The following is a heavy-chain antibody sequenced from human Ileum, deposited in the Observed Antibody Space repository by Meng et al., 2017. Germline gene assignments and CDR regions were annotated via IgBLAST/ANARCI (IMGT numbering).Heavy chain of an antibody. CDR1: GTW. V-gene: IGHV4-4*02. D-gene: IGHD3-22*01. CDR3: ATSNDRDVYYLGY. CDR2: IFQSGRT. Sequence: VEQQAAGRGVVKPSGTLSLTCGVSGTWWGWVRQPPGKGLEWMGEIFQSGRTNYNPSLKSRVTISIDKSKSQISLQLSAVTAADTAVYSCATSNDRDVYYLGYWGQGTLVTVSS. J-gene: IGHJ4*02.